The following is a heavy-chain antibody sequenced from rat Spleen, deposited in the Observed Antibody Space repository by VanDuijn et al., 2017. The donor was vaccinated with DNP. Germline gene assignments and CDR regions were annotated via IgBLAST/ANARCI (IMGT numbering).Heavy chain of an antibody. CDR1: GFTFSDYA. J-gene: IGHJ3*01. CDR2: IIYDGGYT. D-gene: IGHD1-2*01. Sequence: EVKLVESGGGLVQPGRSLKLSCAASGFTFSDYAMAWVRQSPKKGLEWVSTIIYDGGYTFYRDSVKGRFTISRDNAKNTLYLQMDSLRSEDTATYYCATHDYYSTYIYVGWFAYWGQGILVTVSS. V-gene: IGHV5S10*01. CDR3: ATHDYYSTYIYVGWFAY.